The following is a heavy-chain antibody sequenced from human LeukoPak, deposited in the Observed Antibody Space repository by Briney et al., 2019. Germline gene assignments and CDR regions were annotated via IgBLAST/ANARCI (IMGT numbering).Heavy chain of an antibody. D-gene: IGHD4-17*01. Sequence: SVKVSCKASGGTFSSYAISWVRQAPGQGLEWMGGVIPMFATANYAPKFQDRVTITADESTSTAYMELRSLRSEDTAVYHCARGLHGDYGYFDYWGQGTLVTVPS. CDR3: ARGLHGDYGYFDY. V-gene: IGHV1-69*01. CDR1: GGTFSSYA. J-gene: IGHJ4*02. CDR2: VIPMFATA.